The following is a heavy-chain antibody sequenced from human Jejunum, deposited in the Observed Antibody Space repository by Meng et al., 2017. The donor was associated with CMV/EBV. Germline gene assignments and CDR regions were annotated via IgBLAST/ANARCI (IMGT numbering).Heavy chain of an antibody. V-gene: IGHV3-30*04. D-gene: IGHD2-2*02. J-gene: IGHJ4*02. Sequence: GFTFSNYAMYWVRRAPGKGLEWVAVISYDGRDNYYADSVEGRFTIFRDNSKNTLDLQMNSLRAEDTAVYFCARGRVSYTSWSSQGNWGQGALVTVSS. CDR1: GFTFSNYA. CDR3: ARGRVSYTSWSSQGN. CDR2: ISYDGRDN.